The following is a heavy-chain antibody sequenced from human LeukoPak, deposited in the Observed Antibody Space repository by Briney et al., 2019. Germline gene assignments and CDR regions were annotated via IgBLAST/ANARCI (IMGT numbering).Heavy chain of an antibody. CDR1: GFTFSSYS. J-gene: IGHJ6*02. V-gene: IGHV3-48*01. CDR3: AREPSRCSSGWYHYYYGMDV. CDR2: ISSGSSTI. Sequence: GGSLRLSCAASGFTFSSYSMNWVRQAPGKGLEWVSYISSGSSTIYYADSVKGRFTISRDNAKNSLYLQMNSLRAEDTAVYYCAREPSRCSSGWYHYYYGMDVWGQGTTVTVSS. D-gene: IGHD6-19*01.